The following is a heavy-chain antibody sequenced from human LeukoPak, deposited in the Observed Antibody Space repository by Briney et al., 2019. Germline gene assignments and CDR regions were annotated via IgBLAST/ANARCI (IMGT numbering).Heavy chain of an antibody. CDR1: GGSINSHY. D-gene: IGHD6-19*01. J-gene: IGHJ4*02. Sequence: PSETPSLTCAVSGGSINSHYWGWIRQPPGKGLQWIGDIYYTGKNNYNPSLKSRVTISLDTSKDHLSLNLTSVLAADTAIYYCVRRDTGWNYFDYWGQGILVTVSS. CDR3: VRRDTGWNYFDY. V-gene: IGHV4-59*08. CDR2: IYYTGKN.